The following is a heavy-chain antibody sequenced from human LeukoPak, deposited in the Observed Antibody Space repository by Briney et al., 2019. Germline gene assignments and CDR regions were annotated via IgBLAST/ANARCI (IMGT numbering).Heavy chain of an antibody. V-gene: IGHV4-39*07. CDR2: IYYRGST. CDR3: AREGYSGRNFDS. Sequence: PSETLSLTCTVSGGSISNSSFYWGWIRQPPGKGLEWIGNIYYRGSTYYNSSLKSRVSISVDTSKNQFSLRLSSVTAADTAVYFCAREGYSGRNFDSWGQGTLVTVSS. CDR1: GGSISNSSFY. D-gene: IGHD1-26*01. J-gene: IGHJ4*02.